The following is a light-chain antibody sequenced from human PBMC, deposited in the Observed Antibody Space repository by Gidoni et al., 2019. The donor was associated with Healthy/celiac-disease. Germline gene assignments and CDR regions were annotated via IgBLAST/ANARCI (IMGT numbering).Light chain of an antibody. V-gene: IGLV3-19*01. Sequence: SSELTQDPAVSVALGQTVRITCQGDSLRSSYASWYQQKPGQAPVLVIYGKNNRPSGIPDRFSGSSSGNTASLTITGAQAEDEADYYCNSRDSSGNPSYVFGTGTKVTVL. CDR3: NSRDSSGNPSYV. CDR2: GKN. CDR1: SLRSSY. J-gene: IGLJ1*01.